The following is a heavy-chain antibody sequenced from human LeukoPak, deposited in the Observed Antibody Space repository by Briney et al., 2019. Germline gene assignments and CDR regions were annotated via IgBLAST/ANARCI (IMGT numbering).Heavy chain of an antibody. V-gene: IGHV6-1*01. Sequence: SQTLSLTCAISGDSVSSNSAAWNWIRQSPSRGLEWLGRTYYRSKWYNDYAVSVKSRITIKPDTSKNQLSLQLNSVTPEDTAVYYCARGRTGIAVAGTSPIDYWGQGTLVTVSS. CDR1: GDSVSSNSAA. CDR3: ARGRTGIAVAGTSPIDY. J-gene: IGHJ4*02. CDR2: TYYRSKWYN. D-gene: IGHD6-19*01.